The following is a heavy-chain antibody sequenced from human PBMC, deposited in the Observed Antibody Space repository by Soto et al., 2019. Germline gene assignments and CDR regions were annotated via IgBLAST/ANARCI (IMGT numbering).Heavy chain of an antibody. CDR2: INPSGGST. V-gene: IGHV1-46*01. J-gene: IGHJ5*02. CDR1: GYTFTSYY. D-gene: IGHD6-13*01. Sequence: ASVKVSCKASGYTFTSYYMHWVRQAPRQGLEWMGIINPSGGSTTYAQKFQGRVTMTRDTSTSTVYMELSSLRSEDTAVYYCARDRPNIAAAGKKARWFDPWGQGTLVTVSS. CDR3: ARDRPNIAAAGKKARWFDP.